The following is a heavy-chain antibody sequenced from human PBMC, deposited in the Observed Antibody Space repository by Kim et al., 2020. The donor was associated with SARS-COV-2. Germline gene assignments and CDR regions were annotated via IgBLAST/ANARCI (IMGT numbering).Heavy chain of an antibody. J-gene: IGHJ6*02. V-gene: IGHV3-33*01. Sequence: YADSGRGRFTITGDNSRNTRYLEMNSLSAEDTAVYYCARDTRDYYGMDVWGQGTTVTVSS. CDR3: ARDTRDYYGMDV.